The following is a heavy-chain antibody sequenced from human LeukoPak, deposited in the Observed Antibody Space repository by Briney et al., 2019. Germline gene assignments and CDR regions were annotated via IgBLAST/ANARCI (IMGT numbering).Heavy chain of an antibody. J-gene: IGHJ1*01. Sequence: PGGSLRLSCAASGFTFTNAWMSWVRQAPGKGLEWVCRIKSKTDGGTTDYAAPVKGRFTISRDDSKNTLYLQMNSLKTEDTAVYYCTTDLYVWGSYRFEYFQHWGQGTLVTVSS. V-gene: IGHV3-15*01. CDR2: IKSKTDGGTT. CDR1: GFTFTNAW. CDR3: TTDLYVWGSYRFEYFQH. D-gene: IGHD3-16*02.